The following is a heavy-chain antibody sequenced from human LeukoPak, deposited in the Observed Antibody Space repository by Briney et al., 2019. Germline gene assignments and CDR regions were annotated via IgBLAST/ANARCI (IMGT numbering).Heavy chain of an antibody. V-gene: IGHV3-21*01. CDR2: ISSSSSYI. D-gene: IGHD3-9*01. Sequence: GGSLRLSCAASGFTFSSYSMNWVRQAPGKGLEWVSSISSSSSYIYYADSVKGRFTISRDNAKNSLYLQMNSLRAEDTAVYYCASRYDILTGPSREDAFDIWGQGTMVTVSS. CDR3: ASRYDILTGPSREDAFDI. CDR1: GFTFSSYS. J-gene: IGHJ3*02.